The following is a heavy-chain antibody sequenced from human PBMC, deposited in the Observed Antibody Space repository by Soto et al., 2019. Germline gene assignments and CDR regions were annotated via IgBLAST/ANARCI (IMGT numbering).Heavy chain of an antibody. J-gene: IGHJ5*01. V-gene: IGHV4-4*07. CDR2: IRPGGNT. Sequence: SETLSLTCTVYGGSVSDYYWSWVRQPAGKGLEWIGRIRPGGNTNYSPSLMSRVTLSVDTSRNQFSLKLTSVTAADTAVYYCVRGPFSGSDCNFGSWGQGALVTVSS. D-gene: IGHD2-21*02. CDR3: VRGPFSGSDCNFGS. CDR1: GGSVSDYY.